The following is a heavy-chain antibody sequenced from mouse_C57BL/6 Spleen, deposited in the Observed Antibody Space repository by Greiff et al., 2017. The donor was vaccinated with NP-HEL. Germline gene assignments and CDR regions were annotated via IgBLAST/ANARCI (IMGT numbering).Heavy chain of an antibody. CDR1: GFTFSDYG. CDR2: ISSGSSTI. Sequence: EVHLVESGGGLVKPGGSLKLSCAASGFTFSDYGMHWVRQAPEKGLEWVAYISSGSSTIYYADTVKGRFTISRDNAKNTLFLQMTSLRSEDTAMYYCARNGYGDGPFDYWGQSTTLTVSS. J-gene: IGHJ2*01. D-gene: IGHD2-2*01. V-gene: IGHV5-17*01. CDR3: ARNGYGDGPFDY.